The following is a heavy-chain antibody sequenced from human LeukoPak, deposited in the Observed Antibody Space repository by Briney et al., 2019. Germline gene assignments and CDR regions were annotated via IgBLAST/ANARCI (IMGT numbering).Heavy chain of an antibody. CDR2: IKEDRSEK. J-gene: IGHJ4*02. CDR3: ARVRSSSWFAY. D-gene: IGHD6-13*01. V-gene: IGHV3-7*01. CDR1: GFSFSIYW. Sequence: GGSLRLSCVASGFSFSIYWMTWVRQAPGKGLEWVANIKEDRSEKNYVDSVKGRFTISGDNAKNSLYLQMNSLRAEDTAVYFCARVRSSSWFAYWGQGTLVAVSS.